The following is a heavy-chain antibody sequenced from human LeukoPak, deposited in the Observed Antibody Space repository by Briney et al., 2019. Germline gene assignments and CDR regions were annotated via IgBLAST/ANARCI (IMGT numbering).Heavy chain of an antibody. Sequence: GGSLRLSCAASGFTFGNYAMSWLRQAPGKGLEGVSVVSGSGINTFYAGSVKGRFTIFRDNSKNTLYLQMNSLRADDTVVYYCAKARTPYVSGSLDYRGQGALVSVCS. CDR2: VSGSGINT. CDR3: AKARTPYVSGSLDY. CDR1: GFTFGNYA. J-gene: IGHJ4*02. D-gene: IGHD3-10*01. V-gene: IGHV3-23*01.